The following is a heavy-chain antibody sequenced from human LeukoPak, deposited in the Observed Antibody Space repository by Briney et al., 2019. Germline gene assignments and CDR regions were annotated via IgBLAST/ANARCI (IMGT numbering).Heavy chain of an antibody. V-gene: IGHV3-11*04. J-gene: IGHJ4*02. CDR1: GFTFRDYN. Sequence: GGSLRLSCAASGFTFRDYNMSWVRQAPGKGLEYISYINIGGGSIYYAGSVKGRFTISRDNAKNSLYLQMSNVRVEDTAVYYCSRISTACLACGGQGTLVTVSS. CDR3: SRISTACLAC. D-gene: IGHD2/OR15-2a*01. CDR2: INIGGGSI.